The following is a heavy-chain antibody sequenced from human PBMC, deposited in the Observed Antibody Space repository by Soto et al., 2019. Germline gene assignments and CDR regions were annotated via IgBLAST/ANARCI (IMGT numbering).Heavy chain of an antibody. J-gene: IGHJ5*02. Sequence: QVQLVQSGAEVKKPGSSVKVSCKASGGTFSSYTISWVRQAPGQGLEWMGRIIPILGIANYAQKFQGRVTITADKSTSTAYMELSSLRSEDTAVYYCARDSTHYDSSGYFTNWFDPWGQGTLVTVSS. CDR2: IIPILGIA. V-gene: IGHV1-69*08. CDR1: GGTFSSYT. CDR3: ARDSTHYDSSGYFTNWFDP. D-gene: IGHD3-22*01.